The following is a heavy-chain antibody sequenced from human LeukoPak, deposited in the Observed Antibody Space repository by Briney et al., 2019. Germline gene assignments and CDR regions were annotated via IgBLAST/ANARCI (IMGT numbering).Heavy chain of an antibody. CDR2: ISWNSGKI. V-gene: IGHV3-9*01. D-gene: IGHD5-18*01. Sequence: GGSLRLSCATSGFTFDDYAMHWVRQAPGKGLEWDSGISWNSGKIDYADSVKGRFTISRDNSKNTLYLQMNSLRAEDTAVYYCAKRGAYSPPYWGQGTLVTVSS. CDR1: GFTFDDYA. J-gene: IGHJ4*02. CDR3: AKRGAYSPPY.